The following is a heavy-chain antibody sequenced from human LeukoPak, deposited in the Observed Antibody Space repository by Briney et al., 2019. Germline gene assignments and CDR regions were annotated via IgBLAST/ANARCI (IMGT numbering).Heavy chain of an antibody. CDR3: ARGSHVVVVYYYYYMDV. CDR1: GFSFSSYA. D-gene: IGHD2-15*01. J-gene: IGHJ6*03. Sequence: PGGSLRLSCAASGFSFSSYAMHWVRQAPGKGLEWVAVISYDGSNKYYADSVKGRFTISRDNSKNTLYLQMNSLRAEDTAVYYCARGSHVVVVYYYYYMDVWGKGTTVTVSS. CDR2: ISYDGSNK. V-gene: IGHV3-30*04.